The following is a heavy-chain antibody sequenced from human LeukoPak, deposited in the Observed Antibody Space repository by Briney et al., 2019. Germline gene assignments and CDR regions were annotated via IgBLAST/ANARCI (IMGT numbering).Heavy chain of an antibody. CDR1: GGSISSYY. V-gene: IGHV4-59*01. CDR3: ARDAEYGDSPWFDP. J-gene: IGHJ5*02. D-gene: IGHD4-17*01. Sequence: PSETLSLTCTVSGGSISSYYWSWIRQPPGKGLEWIGYIYHSGSTKYNPSLKSRVTISVDTSKNQFSLKLSSVTAADTAVYYCARDAEYGDSPWFDPWGQGTLVTVSS. CDR2: IYHSGST.